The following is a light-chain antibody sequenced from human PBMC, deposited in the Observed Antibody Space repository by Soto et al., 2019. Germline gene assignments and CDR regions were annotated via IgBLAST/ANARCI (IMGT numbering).Light chain of an antibody. CDR3: AAWDDSLSGVV. CDR2: RNS. V-gene: IGLV1-47*01. CDR1: SSNIGSNY. J-gene: IGLJ2*01. Sequence: QSVLTQPPSASGTPGQRVTISCSGSSSNIGSNYVYWYQQIPGTVPQLLIYRNSERPSGVPDRFSGSKSGTSASLAISGLRSEDEADDYCAAWDDSLSGVVFCGGTELTVL.